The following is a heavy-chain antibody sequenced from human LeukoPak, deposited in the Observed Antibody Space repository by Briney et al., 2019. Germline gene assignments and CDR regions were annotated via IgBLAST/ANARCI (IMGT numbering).Heavy chain of an antibody. CDR1: GVTFSSYW. D-gene: IGHD3-10*01. V-gene: IGHV3-74*01. Sequence: GSLRLSCAASGVTFSSYWMHWVRQAPGKGLVWVSRINPDGSSTTHADSVKGRFTISRDNANNTLYLQMNSLGAEDTAVYYRAGVFYGSATLSNWGQGTLVTVSS. J-gene: IGHJ4*02. CDR2: INPDGSST. CDR3: AGVFYGSATLSN.